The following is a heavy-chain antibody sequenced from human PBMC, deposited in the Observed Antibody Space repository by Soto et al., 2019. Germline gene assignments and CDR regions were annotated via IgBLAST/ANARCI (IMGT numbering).Heavy chain of an antibody. V-gene: IGHV1-2*02. Sequence: ASVKVSCKASGYSFTGHYIHWVRQAPEQGPEWMGEIGPESGATRYAQRFQGRVTMTRDMSITTVYMELNNLSPDDTAVYYCGRGRSGQIVVFYWGQGTPVTVSS. CDR3: GRGRSGQIVVFY. CDR2: IGPESGAT. CDR1: GYSFTGHY. J-gene: IGHJ4*02. D-gene: IGHD1-26*01.